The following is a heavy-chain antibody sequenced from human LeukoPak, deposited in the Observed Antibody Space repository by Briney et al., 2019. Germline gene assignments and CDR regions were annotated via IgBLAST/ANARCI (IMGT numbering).Heavy chain of an antibody. CDR2: ISSSGSTI. CDR3: ARDSRYSYGTGPYYYYYYGMDV. J-gene: IGHJ6*04. D-gene: IGHD5-18*01. V-gene: IGHV3-48*03. Sequence: GGSLRLSCAASGFTFSSYEMNWVRRAPGKGLEWVSYISSSGSTIYYADSVKGRFTISRDNAKNSLYLQMNSLRAEDTAVYYCARDSRYSYGTGPYYYYYYGMDVWGKGTTVTVSS. CDR1: GFTFSSYE.